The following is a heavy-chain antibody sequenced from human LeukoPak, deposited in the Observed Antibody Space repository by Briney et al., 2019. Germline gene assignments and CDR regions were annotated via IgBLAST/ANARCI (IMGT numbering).Heavy chain of an antibody. Sequence: GGSLRLSCAASGFTFSSYGMHWVRQAPGKGLEWVAFIRYDGSNKYYADSVKGRFTISRDNSKNTLYLQMNSLRAEDTAVYYCAKDQPYYDYVWGSPPHPLDYWGQGTLVTVSS. CDR1: GFTFSSYG. V-gene: IGHV3-30*02. D-gene: IGHD3-16*01. CDR2: IRYDGSNK. J-gene: IGHJ4*02. CDR3: AKDQPYYDYVWGSPPHPLDY.